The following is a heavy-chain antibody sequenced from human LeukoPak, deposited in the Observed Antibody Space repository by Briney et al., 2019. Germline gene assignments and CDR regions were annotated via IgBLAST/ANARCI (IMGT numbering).Heavy chain of an antibody. V-gene: IGHV1-69*01. Sequence: SVKVSCKASGGTFSSYAISWVRQAPGQGLEWIGGIIPIFGTANYAQKFQGRVTITADESTSTAYMELSSLRSEDTAVYYCAREYYYDSSGYPDYWGQGTLVTVSS. J-gene: IGHJ4*02. CDR1: GGTFSSYA. D-gene: IGHD3-22*01. CDR2: IIPIFGTA. CDR3: AREYYYDSSGYPDY.